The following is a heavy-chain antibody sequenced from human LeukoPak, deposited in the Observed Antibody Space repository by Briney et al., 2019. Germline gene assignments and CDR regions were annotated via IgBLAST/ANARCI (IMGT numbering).Heavy chain of an antibody. Sequence: SETLSLTCAVYGGSFSGYYWSWIRQPPGKGLEWIGEINHSGSTNYNPSLKSRVTISVDTSKNQFSLKLSSVTAADTAVYYCARARGYSYGNYFDYWGQGTLVTVSS. CDR1: GGSFSGYY. CDR3: ARARGYSYGNYFDY. CDR2: INHSGST. D-gene: IGHD5-18*01. V-gene: IGHV4-34*01. J-gene: IGHJ4*02.